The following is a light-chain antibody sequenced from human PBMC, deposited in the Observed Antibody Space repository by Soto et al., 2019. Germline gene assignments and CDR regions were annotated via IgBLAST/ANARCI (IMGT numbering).Light chain of an antibody. CDR2: AAS. CDR3: QQYNTFWT. V-gene: IGKV1-9*01. J-gene: IGKJ1*01. Sequence: IQLTQSPSSLSASVGDRVTITCRASQGISSYLAWYQQKPGKAPKLLIYAASTLQSGVPSRFSGSGSGTDFTLTISSLQPDDCAIYYCQQYNTFWTFGQGTKVDIK. CDR1: QGISSY.